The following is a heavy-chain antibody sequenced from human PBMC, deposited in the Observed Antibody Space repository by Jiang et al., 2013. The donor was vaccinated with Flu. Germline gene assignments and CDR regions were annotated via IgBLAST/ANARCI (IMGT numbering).Heavy chain of an antibody. V-gene: IGHV4-59*01. D-gene: IGHD1-26*01. CDR1: GGSISSYY. Sequence: ETLSLTCTVSGGSISSYYWSWIRQPPGKGLEWIGYIYYSGSTNYNPSLKSRVTISVDTSKNQFSLKLSSVTAADTAVYYCARDRSGSYPDYWGQGTLVTVSS. CDR3: ARDRSGSYPDY. CDR2: IYYSGST. J-gene: IGHJ4*02.